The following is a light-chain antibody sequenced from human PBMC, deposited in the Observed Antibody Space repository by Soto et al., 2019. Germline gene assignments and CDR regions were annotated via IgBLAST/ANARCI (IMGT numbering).Light chain of an antibody. Sequence: EIMLTQSPVTLSLSPGEGATLSCRASQSVAGSYLAWYQQKPGRTPRLLIYGASTRATGIPARFSGSGSGTEFTLTISSLQSEDFAVYYCQQYNNWQTFGQGTKVDIK. CDR1: QSVAGSY. CDR2: GAS. J-gene: IGKJ1*01. V-gene: IGKV3-15*01. CDR3: QQYNNWQT.